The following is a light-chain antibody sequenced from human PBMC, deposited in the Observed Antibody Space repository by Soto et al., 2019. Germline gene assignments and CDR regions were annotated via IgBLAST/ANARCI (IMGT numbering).Light chain of an antibody. CDR1: QSVSSTL. CDR2: GVS. Sequence: ELVLTQSPVALSLSSGERATLSCRASQSVSSTLLTWYQQKPGQAPRLLIYGVSSRATGIPDRFSGSGSGTDFTLTISRVEPEDFAVYYCQQYGSSSITFGQGTRLEIK. CDR3: QQYGSSSIT. J-gene: IGKJ5*01. V-gene: IGKV3-20*01.